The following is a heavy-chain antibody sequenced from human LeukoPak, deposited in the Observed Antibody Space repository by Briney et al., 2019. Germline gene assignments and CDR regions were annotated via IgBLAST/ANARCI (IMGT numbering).Heavy chain of an antibody. J-gene: IGHJ4*02. D-gene: IGHD2-21*02. CDR2: INHSGST. CDR3: ARNPLYCGGDCYLFDY. CDR1: GGSFSGYY. V-gene: IGHV4-34*01. Sequence: PSETLSLTCAVYGGSFSGYYWSWIRQPPGKGLEWIGEINHSGSTNYNPSHKSRVTISVDTSKNQFSLKLSSVTAADTAVYYCARNPLYCGGDCYLFDYWGQGTLVTVSS.